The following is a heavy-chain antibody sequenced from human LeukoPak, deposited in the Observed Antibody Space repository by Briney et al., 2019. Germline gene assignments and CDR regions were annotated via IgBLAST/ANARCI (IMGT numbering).Heavy chain of an antibody. CDR3: AKDRYYS. V-gene: IGHV3-23*01. CDR1: RFILNNAW. Sequence: GGSLRLSCAASRFILNNAWMSWVRQAPGKGLEWVSAISGSGGSTYYADSVKGRFTISRDNSKNTLYLQMNSLRAEDTAVYYRAKDRYYSWGQGTLVTVSS. D-gene: IGHD2-21*01. CDR2: ISGSGGST. J-gene: IGHJ4*02.